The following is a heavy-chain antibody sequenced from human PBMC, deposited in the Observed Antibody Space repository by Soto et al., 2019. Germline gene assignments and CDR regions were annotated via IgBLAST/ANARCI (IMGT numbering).Heavy chain of an antibody. CDR2: MYFGGSF. CDR1: GASVSHGY. J-gene: IGHJ5*02. Sequence: SETLSLTCNVSGASVSHGYWSWIRQPPGKGLEWIGFMYFGGSFNYNPSLTSRATISVETSKNQFSMKLTSVTASDTAVYYCARSYYDSTGFAVAPWGQGTLVTVSS. D-gene: IGHD3-22*01. CDR3: ARSYYDSTGFAVAP. V-gene: IGHV4-59*02.